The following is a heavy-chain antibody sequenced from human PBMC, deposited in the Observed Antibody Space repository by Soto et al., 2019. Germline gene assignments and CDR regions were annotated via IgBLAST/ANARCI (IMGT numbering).Heavy chain of an antibody. CDR3: TGEVIDVKGAIRWFDP. Sequence: EVQLVESGGDLVQPGGSLRLSCAASGFTFNWHWMHWVREVPGKGQVWVSRSNGDGSSRAYADAVHGRFIISRANAKNMLYLQMNSPRVDDSALYYCTGEVIDVKGAIRWFDPWGRGTLVTVSS. CDR1: GFTFNWHW. D-gene: IGHD3-16*02. J-gene: IGHJ5*02. CDR2: SNGDGSSR. V-gene: IGHV3-74*01.